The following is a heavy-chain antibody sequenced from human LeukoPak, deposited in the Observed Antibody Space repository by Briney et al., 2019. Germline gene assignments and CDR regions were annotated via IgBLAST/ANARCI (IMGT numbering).Heavy chain of an antibody. CDR2: ITSSSTTI. CDR3: ARSFGSGYYYGWDFDL. D-gene: IGHD3-22*01. Sequence: GGSLRLSCAASGFTFSSVNMNWVRQAPGKGLEWVSYITSSSTTIYYADSVKGRFTISRDNAKNSLYLQVDSLRDEDTAVYYCARSFGSGYYYGWDFDLWGRGTLVTVSS. J-gene: IGHJ2*01. CDR1: GFTFSSVN. V-gene: IGHV3-48*02.